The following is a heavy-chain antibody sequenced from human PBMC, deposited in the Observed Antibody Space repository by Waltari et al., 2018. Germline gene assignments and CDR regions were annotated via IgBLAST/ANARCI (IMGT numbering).Heavy chain of an antibody. CDR2: IDYTGST. CDR3: ARFVRGRYFDY. CDR1: GGSISSTL. V-gene: IGHV4-59*01. D-gene: IGHD6-6*01. J-gene: IGHJ4*02. Sequence: QVQLQESGPGLLKPSETLSPTCTVSGGSISSTLWTWLRPSPGKGLEWIGNIDYTGSTKYNPSLRSRVTISVDTSKTQFSLRLSSVTAADTAVYYCARFVRGRYFDYWGQGSLATVSS.